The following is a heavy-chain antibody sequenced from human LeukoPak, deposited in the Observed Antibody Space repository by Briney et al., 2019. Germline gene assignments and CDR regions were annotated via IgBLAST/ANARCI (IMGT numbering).Heavy chain of an antibody. CDR1: GGSIRSYF. CDR3: ARQGYTVSYYFLDY. D-gene: IGHD1-26*01. Sequence: SETLSLTCTVSGGSIRSYFWGWVRQPAGKGLEWTGRIYTTGATFYNPSLKTRLTMSIDTSKNQFSLRLTSVVAADTAVYYCARQGYTVSYYFLDYWSQGTLVTVSS. J-gene: IGHJ4*02. CDR2: IYTTGAT. V-gene: IGHV4-4*07.